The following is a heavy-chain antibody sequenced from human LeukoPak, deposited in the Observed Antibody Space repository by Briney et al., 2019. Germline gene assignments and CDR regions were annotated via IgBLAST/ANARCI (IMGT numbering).Heavy chain of an antibody. CDR3: ARGIRGVMGNWFDP. CDR2: IYTSGST. J-gene: IGHJ5*02. D-gene: IGHD3-10*01. CDR1: GGSISSYY. V-gene: IGHV4-4*07. Sequence: PSETLSLTCTVSGGSISSYYWSWIRQPAGKGLEWIGRIYTSGSTNYNPSLKSRVTISVDTSKNQFSLKLSSVTAADTAVYYCARGIRGVMGNWFDPWGQGTLVTVSS.